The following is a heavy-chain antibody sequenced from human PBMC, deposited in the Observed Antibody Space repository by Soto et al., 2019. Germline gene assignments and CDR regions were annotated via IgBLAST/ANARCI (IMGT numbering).Heavy chain of an antibody. Sequence: SETLSLTCTVSGGTIRSYYWSWIRQPPGKGLEWIGYIYYSGSTNYNPSLKSRVTLLVDTSNSQFSLKLSSVTAADTAVYYCARSGPRTDFDYWGQGTLVTVSS. CDR2: IYYSGST. V-gene: IGHV4-59*01. J-gene: IGHJ4*02. CDR1: GGTIRSYY. D-gene: IGHD5-12*01. CDR3: ARSGPRTDFDY.